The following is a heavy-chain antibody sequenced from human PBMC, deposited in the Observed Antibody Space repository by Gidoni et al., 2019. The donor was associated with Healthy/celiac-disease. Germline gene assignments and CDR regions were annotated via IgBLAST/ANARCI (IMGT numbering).Heavy chain of an antibody. D-gene: IGHD3-10*01. CDR2: IYYSGST. J-gene: IGHJ6*02. CDR1: GGSISSYY. V-gene: IGHV4-59*01. Sequence: QVQLQESGPGLVKPSETLSLTCTVSGGSISSYYRRWIRQPPGKGLEWIGYIYYSGSTTYNPSLKSRVTISVDTSKNQFSLKLSSVTAADTAVYYCARAPRGFGELPYYYYGMDVWGQGTTVTVSS. CDR3: ARAPRGFGELPYYYYGMDV.